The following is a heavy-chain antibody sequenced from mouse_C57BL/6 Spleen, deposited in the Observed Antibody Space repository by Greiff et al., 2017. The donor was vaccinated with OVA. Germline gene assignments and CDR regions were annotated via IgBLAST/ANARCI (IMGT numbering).Heavy chain of an antibody. Sequence: QVHVKQSGAELARPGASVKLSCKASGYTFTSYGISWVKQRTGQGLEWIGEIYPRSGNTYYNEKFKGKATLTADKSSSTAYMELRSLTSEDSAVYFCARRIPPPGESGDYWGQGTTLTVSS. D-gene: IGHD3-1*01. CDR3: ARRIPPPGESGDY. V-gene: IGHV1-81*01. J-gene: IGHJ2*01. CDR2: IYPRSGNT. CDR1: GYTFTSYG.